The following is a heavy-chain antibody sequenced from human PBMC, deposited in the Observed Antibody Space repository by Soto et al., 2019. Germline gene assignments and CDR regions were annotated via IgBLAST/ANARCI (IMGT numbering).Heavy chain of an antibody. V-gene: IGHV3-30-3*01. D-gene: IGHD1-1*01. CDR2: ISYDGSNK. CDR1: GFTFSSYA. CDR3: ARDHREMATTTNFDY. Sequence: PGGSLRLFCAASGFTFSSYAMHWVRQAPGKGLEWVAVISYDGSNKYYADSVKGRFTISRDNSKNTLYLQMNSLRAEDTAVYYCARDHREMATTTNFDYWGQGTLVTVSS. J-gene: IGHJ4*02.